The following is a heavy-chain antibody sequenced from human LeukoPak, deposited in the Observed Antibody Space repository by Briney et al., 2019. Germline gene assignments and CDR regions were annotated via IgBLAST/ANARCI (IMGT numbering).Heavy chain of an antibody. D-gene: IGHD3-10*01. CDR1: GFTFGDYA. CDR3: TRTGLLWFGELLYSHDY. CDR2: IRRNAYGGTT. J-gene: IGHJ4*02. V-gene: IGHV3-49*04. Sequence: GGSLKLSCTASGFTFGDYAMSWVRQAPGKGLEWVGFIRRNAYGGTTEYAASVKGRFTISRDDSKGIAYLQMNSLKTEDTAVYYCTRTGLLWFGELLYSHDYWGQGTLVTVSS.